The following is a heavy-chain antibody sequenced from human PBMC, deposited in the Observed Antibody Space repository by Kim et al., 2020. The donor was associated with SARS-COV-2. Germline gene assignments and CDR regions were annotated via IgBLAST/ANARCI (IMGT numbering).Heavy chain of an antibody. V-gene: IGHV1-24*01. J-gene: IGHJ4*02. CDR2: FDPEDGDT. D-gene: IGHD6-13*01. CDR3: ATPGIAAAGMVFDY. CDR1: GYTLTELS. Sequence: ASVKVSCKVSGYTLTELSMHWVRQAPGKGLEWMGGFDPEDGDTIYAQKFQGRVTMTEDTSTDTAYMELSSLRSEDTAVYYCATPGIAAAGMVFDYWGQGTLVTVSS.